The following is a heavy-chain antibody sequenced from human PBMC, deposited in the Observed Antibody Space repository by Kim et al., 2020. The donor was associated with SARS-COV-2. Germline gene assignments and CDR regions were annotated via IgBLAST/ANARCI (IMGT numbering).Heavy chain of an antibody. Sequence: SETLSLTCAVYGGSFSGYYWSWIRQPPGKGLEWIGEINHSGSTNYNPSLKSRVTISVDTSKNQFSLKLSSVTAADTAVYYCARGRGYCSGGSCYGFRRYFDYWGQGTLVTVSS. CDR3: ARGRGYCSGGSCYGFRRYFDY. V-gene: IGHV4-34*01. J-gene: IGHJ4*02. CDR1: GGSFSGYY. CDR2: INHSGST. D-gene: IGHD2-15*01.